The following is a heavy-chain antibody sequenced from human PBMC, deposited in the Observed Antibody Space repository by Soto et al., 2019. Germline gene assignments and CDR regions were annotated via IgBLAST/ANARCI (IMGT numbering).Heavy chain of an antibody. CDR3: ARIDPYDLMDV. CDR1: GFRLSGYS. V-gene: IGHV3-48*01. D-gene: IGHD3-22*01. J-gene: IGHJ6*02. CDR2: ISSSGNTI. Sequence: PGGSLRLSXEGSGFRLSGYSVNWVRQAPGKGLEWLSFISSSGNTIYYADSVKGRFTVSRDKARNSVSLEMSSLRGDDTAVYYCARIDPYDLMDVWGQGTTVTVSS.